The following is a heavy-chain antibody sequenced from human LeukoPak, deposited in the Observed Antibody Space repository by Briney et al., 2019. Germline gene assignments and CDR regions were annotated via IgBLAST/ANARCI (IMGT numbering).Heavy chain of an antibody. CDR1: GFTFSNSA. D-gene: IGHD1-26*01. V-gene: IGHV1-58*02. J-gene: IGHJ4*02. CDR2: IVVGSGNT. CDR3: AKDMGGYFDY. Sequence: GASVKVSCKASGFTFSNSAMQWVRQARGQRLEWIGWIVVGSGNTNYAQKFQERVTISRDMSTSTAYMELSSLRSEDTALYYCAKDMGGYFDYWGQGTLVTVSS.